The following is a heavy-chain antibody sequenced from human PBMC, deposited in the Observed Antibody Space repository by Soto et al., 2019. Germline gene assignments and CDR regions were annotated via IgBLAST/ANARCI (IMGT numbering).Heavy chain of an antibody. J-gene: IGHJ4*02. D-gene: IGHD4-17*01. CDR3: ARGILDHGGYFAY. V-gene: IGHV4-31*02. CDR1: GGSISSGGYF. Sequence: SETLSLTCTVSGGSISSGGYFWSWLRQHPGKGLEWIGYIYSSGSSYYNPSLQSRGAISVDASKNQFSLKLRSVTAADTAVYFCARGILDHGGYFAYWGQGILVTVSS. CDR2: IYSSGSS.